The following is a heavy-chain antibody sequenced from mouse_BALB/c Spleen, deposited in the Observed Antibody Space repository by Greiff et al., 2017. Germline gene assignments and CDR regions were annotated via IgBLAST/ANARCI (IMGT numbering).Heavy chain of an antibody. Sequence: DVMLVESGGGLVQPGGSLKLSCAASGFTFSSYGMSWVRQTPDKRLELVATINSNGGSTYYPDSVKGRFTISRDNAKNTLYLQMSSLKSEDTAMYYCAREKYGNYSYYAMDYWGQGTSVTVSS. CDR2: INSNGGST. J-gene: IGHJ4*01. D-gene: IGHD2-10*02. CDR3: AREKYGNYSYYAMDY. CDR1: GFTFSSYG. V-gene: IGHV5-6-3*01.